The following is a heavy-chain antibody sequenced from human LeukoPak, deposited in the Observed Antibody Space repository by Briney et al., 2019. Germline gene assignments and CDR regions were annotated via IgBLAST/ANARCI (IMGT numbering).Heavy chain of an antibody. V-gene: IGHV4-39*07. CDR1: GGSISSSSYY. CDR2: IYHSGST. Sequence: SETLSLTCAVSGGSISSSSYYWGWIRQPPGKGLEWIGSIYHSGSTYYNPSLKSRVTISVDTSKNQFSLKLSSVTAADTAVYYCARDLLLWGQGTMVTVSS. J-gene: IGHJ3*01. CDR3: ARDLLL. D-gene: IGHD2-15*01.